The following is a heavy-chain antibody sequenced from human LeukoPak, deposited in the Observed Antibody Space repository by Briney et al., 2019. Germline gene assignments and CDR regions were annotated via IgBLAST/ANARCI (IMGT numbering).Heavy chain of an antibody. V-gene: IGHV3-21*01. CDR2: ISGSSSHI. J-gene: IGHJ4*02. CDR3: ARDKETTTAQFEY. Sequence: GGSLRLSCAGSGFTFSSYTINWVRQAPGKGLEWISSISGSSSHIYYADSVKGRFTISKDNAKNSLYLQMNSLRAEDTAIYYCARDKETTTAQFEYWGQGTLVTVAP. CDR1: GFTFSSYT. D-gene: IGHD4-11*01.